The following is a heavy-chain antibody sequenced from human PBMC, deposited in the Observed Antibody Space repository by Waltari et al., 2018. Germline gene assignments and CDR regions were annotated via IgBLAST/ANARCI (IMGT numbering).Heavy chain of an antibody. CDR1: GGTFSSYA. J-gene: IGHJ4*02. V-gene: IGHV1-69*05. Sequence: QVQLVQSGAEVKKPGSSVKVSCKASGGTFSSYAISWVRQAPGQGLEWMGGIIPNLGTANYAQKFQGRVTITTDESTSTAYMELSSLRSEDTAVYYCAREYDYGGTIDYWGQGTLVTVSS. CDR3: AREYDYGGTIDY. D-gene: IGHD3-10*01. CDR2: IIPNLGTA.